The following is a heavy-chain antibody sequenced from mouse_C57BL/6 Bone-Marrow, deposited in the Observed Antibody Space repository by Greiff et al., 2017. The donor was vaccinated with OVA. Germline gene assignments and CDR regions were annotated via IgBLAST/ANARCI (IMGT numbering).Heavy chain of an antibody. CDR1: GFSLTTSGMG. V-gene: IGHV8-12*01. J-gene: IGHJ3*01. CDR3: AGADLRAWFAY. Sequence: QVTLKESGPGILQSSQTLSLTCSFSGFSLTTSGMGVSWIRQPSGKGLEWLAHIYWDDDKRYNPSLKSRLTISKDTSRNQVSLKITSVDTADTATYYCAGADLRAWFAYWGQGTLVTVSA. CDR2: IYWDDDK.